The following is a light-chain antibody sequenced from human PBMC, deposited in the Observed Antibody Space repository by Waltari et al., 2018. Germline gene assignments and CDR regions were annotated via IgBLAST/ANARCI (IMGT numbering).Light chain of an antibody. CDR1: QSVSSIY. J-gene: IGKJ5*01. CDR2: AAS. V-gene: IGKV3-20*01. CDR3: QLYGRSLGLT. Sequence: EIVLTQSPGTLSLSPGERATLSYRASQSVSSIYLVWYQQKPGQAPRLLIYAASNRATGTPDRFSGSGSGTEFTLTISRLEPEDFAVYYCQLYGRSLGLTFGQGTRLE.